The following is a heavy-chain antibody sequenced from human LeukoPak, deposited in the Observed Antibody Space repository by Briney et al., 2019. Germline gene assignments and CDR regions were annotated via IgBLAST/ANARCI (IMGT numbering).Heavy chain of an antibody. CDR1: GGSFSGYY. Sequence: PSETLSLTCAVYGGSFSGYYWSWIRQPPGKGLEWIGEINHSGSTNYNPSLKSRVTISVDTSKNQFSLKLSSVTAADTAVYYCARDPGSESSGSNWFDPWGQGTLVTVSS. CDR2: INHSGST. D-gene: IGHD3-22*01. CDR3: ARDPGSESSGSNWFDP. J-gene: IGHJ5*02. V-gene: IGHV4-34*01.